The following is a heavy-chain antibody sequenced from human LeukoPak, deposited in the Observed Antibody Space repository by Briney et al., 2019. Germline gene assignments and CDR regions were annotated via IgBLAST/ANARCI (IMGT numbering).Heavy chain of an antibody. Sequence: GGSLRLSCAASGITLENFAMNWVRQAPGKGLEWVSGISWDSDSFGYADSVKGRFTISRDNAKNALYLQMNDLGTEDTAFYFCASSPDTSGSPIGYWGQGTLVTVSS. CDR2: ISWDSDSF. V-gene: IGHV3-9*01. J-gene: IGHJ4*01. CDR1: GITLENFA. CDR3: ASSPDTSGSPIGY. D-gene: IGHD3-22*01.